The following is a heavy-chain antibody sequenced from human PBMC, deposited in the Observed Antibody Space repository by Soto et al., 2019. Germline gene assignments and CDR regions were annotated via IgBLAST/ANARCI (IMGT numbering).Heavy chain of an antibody. D-gene: IGHD1-1*01. V-gene: IGHV4-30-4*01. CDR3: ARDLWVEPELYYYGMDV. Sequence: SETLSLTCTVSGDSISSADYYWSWIRQTPGKGLEWIGHIFYSGTTYYNPSLKSRLTISVDTSKNHFSLRLTSVTAADTAVYYCARDLWVEPELYYYGMDVWGQGPSVTVSS. J-gene: IGHJ6*02. CDR1: GDSISSADYY. CDR2: IFYSGTT.